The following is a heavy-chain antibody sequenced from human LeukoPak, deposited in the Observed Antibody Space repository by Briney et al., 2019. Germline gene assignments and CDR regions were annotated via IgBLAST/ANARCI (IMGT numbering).Heavy chain of an antibody. V-gene: IGHV3-23*01. D-gene: IGHD3-22*01. Sequence: GGSLRLSCAASGFTFSSYAMSWVRQAPGEGLEWVSAISGSGGSTYYADSVKGRFTISRGNSKNTLYLQMNSLRAEDTAVYYCAKSYYYDSSGYYPPYYFDYWGQGTLVTVSS. CDR3: AKSYYYDSSGYYPPYYFDY. CDR1: GFTFSSYA. J-gene: IGHJ4*02. CDR2: ISGSGGST.